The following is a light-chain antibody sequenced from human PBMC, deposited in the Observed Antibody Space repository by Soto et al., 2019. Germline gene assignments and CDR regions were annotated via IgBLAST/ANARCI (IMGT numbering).Light chain of an antibody. Sequence: DIQMTQSPSSLSASVGDRVTITCQASQNIGDYLNWYQQKPGEAPQLLIHDASILKIGVSSRFSGSRSGTEFTFSINSLQPQDTVTFYCHQYGHLPRTFGRGPNLEI. CDR1: QNIGDY. CDR3: HQYGHLPRT. CDR2: DAS. J-gene: IGKJ2*01. V-gene: IGKV1-33*01.